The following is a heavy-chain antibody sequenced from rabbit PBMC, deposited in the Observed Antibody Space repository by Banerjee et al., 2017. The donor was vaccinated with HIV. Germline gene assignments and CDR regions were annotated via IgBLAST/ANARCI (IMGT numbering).Heavy chain of an antibody. V-gene: IGHV1S45*01. J-gene: IGHJ4*01. CDR2: IDPLFGSA. D-gene: IGHD4-1*01. CDR1: GFDFSSCY. CDR3: ARDLAGVIGWNFSL. Sequence: QEQLKESGGGLVQPGGSLTLSCKASGFDFSSCYMGWVRQAPGKGLEWIGYIDPLFGSAYYASWVNGRFSISKTSSTTVTLQMTGLTAADTATYLCARDLAGVIGWNFSLWGPGTLVTVS.